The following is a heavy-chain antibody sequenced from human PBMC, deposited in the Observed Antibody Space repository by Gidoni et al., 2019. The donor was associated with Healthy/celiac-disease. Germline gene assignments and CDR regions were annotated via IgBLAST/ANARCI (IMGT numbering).Heavy chain of an antibody. V-gene: IGHV1-69*02. J-gene: IGHJ5*02. CDR3: ARSILYCGGDCAKNWFDP. Sequence: QVQLVQSGAEVKKPGSSVKVSCKASGGTFSSYTISWVRQAPGQGLEWMGRIIPILGIANYAQKFQGRVTITADKSTSTAYMELSSLRSEDTAVYYCARSILYCGGDCAKNWFDPWGQGTLVTVSS. CDR2: IIPILGIA. CDR1: GGTFSSYT. D-gene: IGHD2-21*02.